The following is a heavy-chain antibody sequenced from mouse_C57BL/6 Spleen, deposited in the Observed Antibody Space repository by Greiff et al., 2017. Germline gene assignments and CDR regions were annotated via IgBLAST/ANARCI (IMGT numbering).Heavy chain of an antibody. J-gene: IGHJ4*01. CDR2: IYPGDGDT. CDR3: ARCYSNYPYYYAMDY. V-gene: IGHV1-82*01. Sequence: VKLQESGPELVKPGASVKISCKASGYAFSSSWMNWVKQRPGKGLEWIGRIYPGDGDTNYNGKFKGKATLTADKSSSTAYMQLSSLTSEDSAVYFCARCYSNYPYYYAMDYWGQGTSVTVSS. D-gene: IGHD2-5*01. CDR1: GYAFSSSW.